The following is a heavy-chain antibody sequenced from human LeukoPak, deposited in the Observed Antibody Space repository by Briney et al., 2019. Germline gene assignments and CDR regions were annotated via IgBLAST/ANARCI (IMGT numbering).Heavy chain of an antibody. D-gene: IGHD4-17*01. J-gene: IGHJ4*02. CDR2: INSNGAVI. CDR1: GFSFSDYG. Sequence: GGSLRLSCAASGFSFSDYGMNWVRRAPGKGLEWLSHINSNGAVISYADSVKGRFTISRDTAKSSLYLQMNSLKIEDTAIYFCARDPDGDYDFDYWGQGTLGTVSS. CDR3: ARDPDGDYDFDY. V-gene: IGHV3-48*01.